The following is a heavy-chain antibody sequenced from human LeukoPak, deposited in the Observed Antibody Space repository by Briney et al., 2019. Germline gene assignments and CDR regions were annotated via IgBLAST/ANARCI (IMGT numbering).Heavy chain of an antibody. V-gene: IGHV3-7*01. CDR2: MNQDGSEK. J-gene: IGHJ4*02. D-gene: IGHD6-19*01. CDR3: ASGSSARGGADY. Sequence: GGSLRLSCAASGFSFSNYWMNWVRQAPGKGLEWVANMNQDGSEKYYVDSVKGRFTISRDNARKSLYLQMNSLRAEDTAVYYCASGSSARGGADYWGQGTLVTVSS. CDR1: GFSFSNYW.